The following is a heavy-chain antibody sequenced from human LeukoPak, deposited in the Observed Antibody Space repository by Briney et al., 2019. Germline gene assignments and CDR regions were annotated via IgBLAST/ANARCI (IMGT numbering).Heavy chain of an antibody. CDR2: IGPTGDT. D-gene: IGHD4-17*01. CDR1: GFPFSTYD. CDR3: AGGKPGGYGSDDGDRIIDY. Sequence: GGSLRPSCAASGFPFSTYDMHWVRQAPGKGLEWVSAIGPTGDTYYLGSVKGRFTISRDNFKSPLYLEMNNLRTEDTALYYCAGGKPGGYGSDDGDRIIDYWGQGTLVTVSS. J-gene: IGHJ4*02. V-gene: IGHV3-13*01.